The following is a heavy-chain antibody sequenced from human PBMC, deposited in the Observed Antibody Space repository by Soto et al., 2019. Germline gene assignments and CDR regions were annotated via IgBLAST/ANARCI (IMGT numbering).Heavy chain of an antibody. CDR1: GNTFIGYY. CDR3: ARDLGGSRDS. Sequence: QVQLVQSGAEVKKPGASVKVSCKASGNTFIGYYIHWVRQAPGQGLEWMGWINPNNDGTTYGEQFQGRVTMTRETSTSTAYMELSRLRSDDTAVYYCARDLGGSRDSWGQGTLVTVSS. J-gene: IGHJ4*02. CDR2: INPNNDGT. V-gene: IGHV1-2*02. D-gene: IGHD1-26*01.